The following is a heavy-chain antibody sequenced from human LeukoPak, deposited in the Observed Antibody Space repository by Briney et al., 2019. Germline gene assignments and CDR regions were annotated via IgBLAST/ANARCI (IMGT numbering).Heavy chain of an antibody. CDR2: FYRGGST. Sequence: SETLSLTCGVSGYSISGGSYWGWIRQPPGKGLEWIGSFYRGGSTYYNPSLKSRVTISVDTSKNQFSLKLSSVTAADTAVYYCATLTHIVVVPTSLHGAFDIWGQGTMDTVSS. D-gene: IGHD2-2*01. J-gene: IGHJ3*02. V-gene: IGHV4-38-2*01. CDR3: ATLTHIVVVPTSLHGAFDI. CDR1: GYSISGGSY.